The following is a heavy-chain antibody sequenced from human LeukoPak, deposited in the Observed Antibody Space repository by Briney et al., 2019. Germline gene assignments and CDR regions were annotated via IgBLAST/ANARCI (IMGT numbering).Heavy chain of an antibody. V-gene: IGHV1-46*01. CDR3: ARKCSGGSCLGALDY. CDR2: INPSGGST. Sequence: ASVKVSCKASGYTFTSYYMHWVRQAPGQGLEWMGIINPSGGSTSYAQKSQGRVTMARDTSTSTVYMELSSLRSEDTAVYYCARKCSGGSCLGALDYWGQGTLVTVSS. J-gene: IGHJ4*02. D-gene: IGHD2-15*01. CDR1: GYTFTSYY.